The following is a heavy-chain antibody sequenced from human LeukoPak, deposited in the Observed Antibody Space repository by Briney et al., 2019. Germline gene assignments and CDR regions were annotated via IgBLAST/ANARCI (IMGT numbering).Heavy chain of an antibody. Sequence: GGSLRLSCAASGFTFSGYWMSWVRQAPGKGLEWVANIKHDGSEKYYVDSVKGRFTISRDNAKNSLYLQMNSLRAEDTAVYYCARFRYCSGGSCYYYFDYWGQGTLVTVSS. J-gene: IGHJ4*02. D-gene: IGHD2-15*01. CDR2: IKHDGSEK. CDR1: GFTFSGYW. CDR3: ARFRYCSGGSCYYYFDY. V-gene: IGHV3-7*01.